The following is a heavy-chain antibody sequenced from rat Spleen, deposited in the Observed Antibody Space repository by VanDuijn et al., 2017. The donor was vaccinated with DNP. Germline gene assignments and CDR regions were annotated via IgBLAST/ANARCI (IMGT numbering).Heavy chain of an antibody. CDR2: IEWDGDE. V-gene: IGHV8S18*01. J-gene: IGHJ2*01. CDR3: ARSRGSGYYFDY. D-gene: IGHD4-4*01. CDR1: GFSLTTSGMV. Sequence: QVTLKESGPGMLQPSKTLSLTCSFSGFSLTTSGMVVSWIRQPSGKSLEWLAAIEWDGDEYYSPSLRSRLTVSRDTSNTQVFLKITSVDIADTATYYCARSRGSGYYFDYWGQGVMVTVSS.